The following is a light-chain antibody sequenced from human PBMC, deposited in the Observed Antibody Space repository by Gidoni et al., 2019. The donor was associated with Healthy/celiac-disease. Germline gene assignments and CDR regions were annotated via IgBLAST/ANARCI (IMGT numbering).Light chain of an antibody. CDR3: QEYNNWAPVT. Sequence: EIVMTQSPATLSVSPGENATLSSRASQSVSSNLAWYQQKPGQAHRLLIYGASTRATGLPARFSGSGYGTEFTLTISSLQSEDFAVYYCQEYNNWAPVTVGGXTKVEIK. CDR2: GAS. J-gene: IGKJ4*01. CDR1: QSVSSN. V-gene: IGKV3-15*01.